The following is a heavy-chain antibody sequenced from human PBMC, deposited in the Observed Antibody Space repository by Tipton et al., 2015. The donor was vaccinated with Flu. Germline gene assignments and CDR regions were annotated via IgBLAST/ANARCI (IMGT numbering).Heavy chain of an antibody. Sequence: TLSLTCTVSGGSIISSDYYWGWIRRPPGKGLEWIGSIYLSGSTDYNPTLKSPVTILLDTSKNQFSLKLSSVTAADTAVYYCARGASSGWFDPWGQGTLVTVSS. CDR2: IYLSGST. CDR1: GGSIISSDYY. D-gene: IGHD2-8*02. J-gene: IGHJ5*02. V-gene: IGHV4-39*07. CDR3: ARGASSGWFDP.